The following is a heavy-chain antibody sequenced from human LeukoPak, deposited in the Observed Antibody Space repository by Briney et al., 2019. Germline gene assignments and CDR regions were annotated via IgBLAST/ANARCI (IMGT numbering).Heavy chain of an antibody. D-gene: IGHD3-22*01. Sequence: GGSLRLSCAASGFTFSDYYMSWIRQAPGKGLEWVSYISSSGSTIYYADSVKGQFTISRDNAKNSLYLQMNSLRAEDTAVYYCARDLRYYYDSSAKGSDYWGQGTLVTVSS. CDR1: GFTFSDYY. CDR3: ARDLRYYYDSSAKGSDY. V-gene: IGHV3-11*01. CDR2: ISSSGSTI. J-gene: IGHJ4*02.